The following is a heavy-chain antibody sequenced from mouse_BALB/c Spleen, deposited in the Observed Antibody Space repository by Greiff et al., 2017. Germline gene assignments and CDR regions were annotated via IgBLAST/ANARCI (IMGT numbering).Heavy chain of an antibody. D-gene: IGHD6-1*01. CDR2: INPYNDGT. CDR1: GYAFTSYY. V-gene: IGHV1-14*01. J-gene: IGHJ2*01. CDR3: ERQGLPSLYAVDY. Sequence: EVKLMESGPELVKPGASVKVSCKASGYAFTSYYMYWVKQSHGKSLEWIGYINPYNDGTKYNEKFKGKATLTSDKSSTTAYMELSSLTSEDSEVYYCERQGLPSLYAVDYWGQGTTLTVSS.